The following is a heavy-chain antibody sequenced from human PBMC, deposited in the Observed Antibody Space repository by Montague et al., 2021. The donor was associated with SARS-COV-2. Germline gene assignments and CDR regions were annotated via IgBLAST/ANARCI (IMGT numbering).Heavy chain of an antibody. CDR1: GGSISSSNYY. D-gene: IGHD6-19*01. CDR3: ARETYTGGWFQQFDY. J-gene: IGHJ4*02. Sequence: SETLSLTCTVSGGSISSSNYYWGWIRQPPGKGLEWIGSIYYSGTTYYNPSLQSRVTISVDTSKKQFSLKQSSVTAADTAVYYCARETYTGGWFQQFDYWGQGTLVTVSS. V-gene: IGHV4-39*01. CDR2: IYYSGTT.